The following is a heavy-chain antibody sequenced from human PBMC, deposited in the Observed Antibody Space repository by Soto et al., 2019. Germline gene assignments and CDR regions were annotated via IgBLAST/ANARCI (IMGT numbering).Heavy chain of an antibody. CDR1: GGSISSYY. J-gene: IGHJ4*02. V-gene: IGHV4-59*08. CDR3: ARRYGGNLDY. Sequence: QVQLQESGPGLVKPSETLSLTCTVSGGSISSYYWSWILQPPGKGLEWIGYIYYSGSTNYNPYLKSRVTISVDTSKNQFSLKLSSVTAADTAVYYCARRYGGNLDYWGQGTLVTVSS. D-gene: IGHD1-26*01. CDR2: IYYSGST.